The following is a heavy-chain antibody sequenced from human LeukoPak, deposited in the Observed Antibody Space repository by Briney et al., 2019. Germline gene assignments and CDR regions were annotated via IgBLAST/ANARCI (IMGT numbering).Heavy chain of an antibody. CDR1: RGSITSGGYY. J-gene: IGHJ4*02. CDR3: ARGPSQDSSWYRSPFDY. D-gene: IGHD6-13*01. CDR2: IYYTGST. V-gene: IGHV4-61*08. Sequence: SETLSLTCTVSRGSITSGGYYWSRIRQPPGKGLEWIGHIYYTGSTSYNPSLKSRVTISVDTSRNQFSLNLNSVTAADTAVYYCARGPSQDSSWYRSPFDYWGQGTLVTASS.